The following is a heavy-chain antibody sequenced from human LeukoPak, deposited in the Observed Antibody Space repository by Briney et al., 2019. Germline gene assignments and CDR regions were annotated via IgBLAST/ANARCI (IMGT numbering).Heavy chain of an antibody. CDR1: GYTLTELS. CDR3: ATLPRVFSSSWYFDY. D-gene: IGHD6-13*01. CDR2: FDPEDGET. J-gene: IGHJ4*02. Sequence: ASVKVSCKVSGYTLTELSVHWVRQAPGKGLEWMGGFDPEDGETIYAQKFQGRVTMTEDTSTDTAYMELSSLRSEDTAVYYCATLPRVFSSSWYFDYWGQGTLVTVT. V-gene: IGHV1-24*01.